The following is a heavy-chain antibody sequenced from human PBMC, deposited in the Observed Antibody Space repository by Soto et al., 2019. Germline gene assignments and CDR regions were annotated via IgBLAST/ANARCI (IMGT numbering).Heavy chain of an antibody. D-gene: IGHD2-8*01. CDR2: IIPIFGTA. CDR1: GGTFSSYA. J-gene: IGHJ5*02. V-gene: IGHV1-69*13. CDR3: ARENGVETYDWFDP. Sequence: GASVKVSCKASGGTFSSYAISWVRQAPGQGLEWMGGIIPIFGTANYAQKFQGRVTITADESTSTAYMELSSLRSDDTAVYYCARENGVETYDWFDPWGQGTLVTVSS.